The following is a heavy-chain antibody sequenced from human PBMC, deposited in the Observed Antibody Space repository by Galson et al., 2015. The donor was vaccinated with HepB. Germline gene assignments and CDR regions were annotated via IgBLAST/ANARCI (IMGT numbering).Heavy chain of an antibody. J-gene: IGHJ4*02. Sequence: SVKVSCKASGGTFSSYAISWVRQAPGQGLEWMGGIIPIFGTANYAQKFQGGVTITADESTSTAYMELSSLRSEDTAVYYCARRRYDQTSSSWHVFDYWGQGTLVTVSS. CDR2: IIPIFGTA. CDR1: GGTFSSYA. V-gene: IGHV1-69*13. CDR3: ARRRYDQTSSSWHVFDY. D-gene: IGHD6-13*01.